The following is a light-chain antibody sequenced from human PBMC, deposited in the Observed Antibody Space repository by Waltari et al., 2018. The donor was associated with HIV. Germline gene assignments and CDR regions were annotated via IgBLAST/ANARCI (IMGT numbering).Light chain of an antibody. CDR3: HQRSNWPQT. CDR1: QSVSGY. V-gene: IGKV3-11*01. CDR2: DSS. Sequence: EIVLTQSPATLSLSPGERATLSCRASQSVSGYLAWYQQKPGQAPRLLIYDSSSRATCIPARFSGSESGTDFTLTISSLEPEDFAVYYCHQRSNWPQTFGQGTKVEIK. J-gene: IGKJ1*01.